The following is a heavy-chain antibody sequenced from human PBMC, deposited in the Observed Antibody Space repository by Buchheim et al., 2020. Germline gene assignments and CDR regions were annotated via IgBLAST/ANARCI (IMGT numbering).Heavy chain of an antibody. V-gene: IGHV3-33*01. Sequence: QVQLVESGGGVVQPGRSLRLSCAASGFTFSSYGMHWVRQAPGKGLEWVAVIWYDGNNKYYADSVKGRFTISRDNSKNTLNLQMNSLRAEDTAVYYCARDPTLIAAVAHDYYMDVWGKGTT. CDR1: GFTFSSYG. CDR3: ARDPTLIAAVAHDYYMDV. CDR2: IWYDGNNK. J-gene: IGHJ6*03. D-gene: IGHD6-13*01.